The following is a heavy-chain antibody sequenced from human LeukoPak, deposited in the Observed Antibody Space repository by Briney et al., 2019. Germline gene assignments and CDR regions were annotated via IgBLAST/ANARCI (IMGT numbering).Heavy chain of an antibody. D-gene: IGHD1-7*01. Sequence: GESLKISCKGSGYRFTSHWIGWVRQLPGKGLEWMGIIYPGDSDTSYSPSFQGQVTISADKSISTAYLQWSSLKASDTAMYYCARQANWNYEGDYWGQGTLVTVSS. CDR1: GYRFTSHW. J-gene: IGHJ4*02. CDR2: IYPGDSDT. V-gene: IGHV5-51*01. CDR3: ARQANWNYEGDY.